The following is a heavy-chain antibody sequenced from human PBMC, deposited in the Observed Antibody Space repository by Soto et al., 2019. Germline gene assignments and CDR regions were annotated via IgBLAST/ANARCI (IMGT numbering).Heavy chain of an antibody. V-gene: IGHV1-18*01. Sequence: ASVKVSCKASGYTFTSYGISWVRQAPGQGLEWMGWISAYNGNTNYAQKLQGRVTMITDTSTSKAYMELRSLRYDDTAVYYCGRNPGAPLYYNSTSYYSTSPYYFYGLDVCGQGTTVTVSS. D-gene: IGHD2-2*01. CDR1: GYTFTSYG. CDR2: ISAYNGNT. CDR3: GRNPGAPLYYNSTSYYSTSPYYFYGLDV. J-gene: IGHJ6*02.